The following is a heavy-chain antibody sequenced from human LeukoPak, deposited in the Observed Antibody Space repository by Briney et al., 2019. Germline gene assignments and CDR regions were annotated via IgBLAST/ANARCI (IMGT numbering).Heavy chain of an antibody. CDR1: GGSFSGYY. Sequence: PSETLSLTCAVYGGSFSGYYWSWIRQPPGKGLEWIGEIDHSGSTNYNPSLKSRFTISVDTSKNQFSLKLSSVTAADTAVYYCARSPVSDSSGREPFDIWGQGTMVTVSS. D-gene: IGHD3-22*01. CDR3: ARSPVSDSSGREPFDI. V-gene: IGHV4-34*01. J-gene: IGHJ3*02. CDR2: IDHSGST.